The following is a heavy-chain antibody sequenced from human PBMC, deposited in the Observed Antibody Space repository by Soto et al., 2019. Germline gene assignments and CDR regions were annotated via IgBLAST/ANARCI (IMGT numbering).Heavy chain of an antibody. V-gene: IGHV3-64D*06. CDR1: GFTFSSYA. CDR2: ISSNGGST. CDR3: VKNHDYGDYYYGMDV. D-gene: IGHD4-17*01. J-gene: IGHJ6*02. Sequence: GGSLRLSCSASGFTFSSYAMHWVRQAPGKGLEYVSAISSNGGSTYYADSVKGRFTISRDNSKNTLYLQMSSLRAEDTAVHYCVKNHDYGDYYYGMDVWGQGTTVTVSS.